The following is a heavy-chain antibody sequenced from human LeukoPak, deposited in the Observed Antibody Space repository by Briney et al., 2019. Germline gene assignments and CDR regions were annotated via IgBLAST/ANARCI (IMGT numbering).Heavy chain of an antibody. Sequence: SETLSLTWTVSGGSISSCYWSWIRQPAGKGLEWIGRIYPGGSTNYNPSLKSRVTMSVDTSRNQFSLNLTSVTAADTAVYYCARALVPGSCSGGSCYPNHWFDPWGQGTLVTVSS. CDR2: IYPGGST. CDR3: ARALVPGSCSGGSCYPNHWFDP. J-gene: IGHJ5*02. D-gene: IGHD2-15*01. CDR1: GGSISSCY. V-gene: IGHV4-4*07.